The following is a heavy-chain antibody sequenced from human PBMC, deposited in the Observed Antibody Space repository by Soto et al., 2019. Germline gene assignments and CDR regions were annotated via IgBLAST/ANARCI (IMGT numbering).Heavy chain of an antibody. Sequence: QVQLVQSGAEVKKPGASVKVSCKASGYTFTSYGISWVRQAPGQGLEWMGWISAYNGNTNYAQKLQARVTMTTDTPPSTAYMDLRSLRSDDTAVYYCARILRDTAMVYAMHVWGQGTPVTVAS. D-gene: IGHD5-18*01. J-gene: IGHJ6*02. CDR2: ISAYNGNT. CDR3: ARILRDTAMVYAMHV. V-gene: IGHV1-18*01. CDR1: GYTFTSYG.